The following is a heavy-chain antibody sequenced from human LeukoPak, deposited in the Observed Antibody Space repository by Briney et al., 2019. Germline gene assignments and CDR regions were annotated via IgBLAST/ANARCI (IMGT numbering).Heavy chain of an antibody. D-gene: IGHD6-13*01. Sequence: SETLSLTCTVSGGSISSGDYYWSWIRQPPGKGLEWIGYIYYSGSTNYNPSLKSRVTISVDTSKNQFSLKLSSVTAADTAVYYCARVTVPQLKSPMFDPWGQGTLVTVSS. V-gene: IGHV4-61*08. J-gene: IGHJ5*02. CDR2: IYYSGST. CDR3: ARVTVPQLKSPMFDP. CDR1: GGSISSGDYY.